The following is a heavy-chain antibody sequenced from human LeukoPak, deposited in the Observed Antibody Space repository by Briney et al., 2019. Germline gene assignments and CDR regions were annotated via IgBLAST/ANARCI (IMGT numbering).Heavy chain of an antibody. Sequence: GEPMRISFKGSGYRFTSYWISWVRQMPGKGLGWMGRIDPSDSYTNYSPSFQGHVTISADKSISTAYLQWSSLKASDTAMYYCARLRIGYYGSGSYQYYGMDVRGKGTTVTVSS. CDR3: ARLRIGYYGSGSYQYYGMDV. J-gene: IGHJ6*04. CDR1: GYRFTSYW. V-gene: IGHV5-10-1*01. D-gene: IGHD3-10*01. CDR2: IDPSDSYT.